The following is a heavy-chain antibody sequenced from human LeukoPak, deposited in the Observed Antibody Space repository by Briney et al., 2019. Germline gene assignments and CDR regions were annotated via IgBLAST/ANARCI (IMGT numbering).Heavy chain of an antibody. V-gene: IGHV3-15*01. CDR2: IKSKTDGGTT. J-gene: IGHJ6*03. Sequence: PGGSLRLSCAASGFTFSNAWMSWVRQAPGKGLEWVGRIKSKTDGGTTDYAAPVKGRFTISRDDSKNTLCLQMNSLKTEDTAVYYCTTGPGYCSSTSCFDLMDVWGKGTTVTVSS. D-gene: IGHD2-2*01. CDR3: TTGPGYCSSTSCFDLMDV. CDR1: GFTFSNAW.